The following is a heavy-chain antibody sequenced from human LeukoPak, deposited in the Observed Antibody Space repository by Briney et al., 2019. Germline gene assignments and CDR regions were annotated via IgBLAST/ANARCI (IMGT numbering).Heavy chain of an antibody. V-gene: IGHV4-59*02. CDR1: GGSVSSYY. Sequence: SETLSLTCTVSGGSVSSYYWSWIRQPPGKGLEWIGYMYYSGTINYNPSLKSRVTISVDTSKNQFSLKLSSVTAADTAMYYCARAWATEYFDYWGQGTLVTVSS. CDR3: ARAWATEYFDY. J-gene: IGHJ4*02. CDR2: MYYSGTI.